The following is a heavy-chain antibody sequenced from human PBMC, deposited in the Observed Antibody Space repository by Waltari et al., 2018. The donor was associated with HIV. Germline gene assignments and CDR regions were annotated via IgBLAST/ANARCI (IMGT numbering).Heavy chain of an antibody. CDR3: ARERWD. J-gene: IGHJ4*02. V-gene: IGHV4-38-2*02. D-gene: IGHD1-26*01. Sequence: QVQLQESGPGLVKPSETLSLPCTVSGYSISSGYYWGWIRQPPGKGLEWIGSIYHSGSTYYNPARKSRVTISVDTSKNQCSLKLSSVTAADTAVYYCARERWDWGQGTLVTVSS. CDR1: GYSISSGYY. CDR2: IYHSGST.